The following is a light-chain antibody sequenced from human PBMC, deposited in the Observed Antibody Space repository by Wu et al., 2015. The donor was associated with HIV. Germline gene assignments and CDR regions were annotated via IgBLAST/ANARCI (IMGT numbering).Light chain of an antibody. CDR2: DAS. J-gene: IGKJ5*01. V-gene: IGKV1-13*02. Sequence: AIQSTQSPSSLSASIGDRVNITCRASQDIFTYLAWYQQTPGEAPRVLIYDASTLQSGISSRFSGSGSGADFTLTINGLQREDFAIYYCQQLNSFPLTFGQGSRLEI. CDR1: QDIFTY. CDR3: QQLNSFPLT.